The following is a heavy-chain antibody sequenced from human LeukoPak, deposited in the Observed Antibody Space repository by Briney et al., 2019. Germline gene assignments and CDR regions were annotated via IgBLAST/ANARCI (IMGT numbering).Heavy chain of an antibody. Sequence: SETLSLTCTVSIASISSTNHNWGWLRQPPGKGPEWIGNIYFSGTSYYNPSLKSRVIISVDTSKSQFSLKLNSVTAADTAVYYCARGGGIMVYATRLDYLDYWGQGTLVTVSS. CDR3: ARGGGIMVYATRLDYLDY. CDR2: IYFSGTS. D-gene: IGHD2-8*01. J-gene: IGHJ4*02. V-gene: IGHV4-39*01. CDR1: IASISSTNHN.